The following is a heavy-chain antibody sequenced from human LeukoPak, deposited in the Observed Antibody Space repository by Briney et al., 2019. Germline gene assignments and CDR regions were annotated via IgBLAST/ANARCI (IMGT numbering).Heavy chain of an antibody. Sequence: PGGSLRLSCAASGFTFSSYAMSWVRQAPGKGLEWVSAISGSGGSTYYADSVKGRFTISRDNSKNTLYLQMNSLRAEDTAVYYCANVRDILTGYYYPAPVFDYWGQGTLVTVSS. CDR1: GFTFSSYA. V-gene: IGHV3-23*01. D-gene: IGHD3-9*01. CDR3: ANVRDILTGYYYPAPVFDY. CDR2: ISGSGGST. J-gene: IGHJ4*02.